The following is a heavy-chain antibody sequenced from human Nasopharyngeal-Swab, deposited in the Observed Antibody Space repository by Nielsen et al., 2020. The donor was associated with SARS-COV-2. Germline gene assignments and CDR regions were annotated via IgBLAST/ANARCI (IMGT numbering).Heavy chain of an antibody. CDR3: ARAGDIRYYYYGMDV. Sequence: WIRQPPGKGLEWIGEIIHRGGTNYNPSLKSRVTISVDTSKNQFSLKLSSVTAADTAVYYCARAGDIRYYYYGMDVWGQGTTVTVSS. V-gene: IGHV4-34*12. D-gene: IGHD2-21*01. J-gene: IGHJ6*02. CDR2: IIHRGGT.